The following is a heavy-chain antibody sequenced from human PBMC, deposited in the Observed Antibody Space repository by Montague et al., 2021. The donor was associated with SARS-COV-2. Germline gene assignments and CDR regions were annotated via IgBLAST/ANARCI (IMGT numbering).Heavy chain of an antibody. Sequence: SETLSLTCAVSGASVSSINWWSWVRQPPGRGLEWIAEIHHTGITNFNPSHRSRVSISLDSSKSQLSLTLISVTAADTAIYYCASHPVFQQLYSWGQGTLVSVSS. D-gene: IGHD6-13*01. J-gene: IGHJ4*02. V-gene: IGHV4-4*02. CDR3: ASHPVFQQLYS. CDR2: IHHTGIT. CDR1: GASVSSINW.